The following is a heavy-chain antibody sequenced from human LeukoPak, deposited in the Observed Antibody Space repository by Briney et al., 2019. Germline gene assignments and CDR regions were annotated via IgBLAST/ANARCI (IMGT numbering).Heavy chain of an antibody. Sequence: GGSLRLSCAASGFTFSKYWMLWVRQAPGKGLESVSRINTDGSVTTYADSVKGRFTVSRDNADNTMFLQMNSVRDEDTAVYYCATKQWLAPPPDSWGQGTPVTVSS. CDR3: ATKQWLAPPPDS. D-gene: IGHD6-19*01. CDR2: INTDGSVT. J-gene: IGHJ4*02. V-gene: IGHV3-74*01. CDR1: GFTFSKYW.